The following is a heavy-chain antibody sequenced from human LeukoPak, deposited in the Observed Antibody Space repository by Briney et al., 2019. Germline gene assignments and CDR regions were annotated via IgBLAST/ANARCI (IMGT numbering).Heavy chain of an antibody. Sequence: SETLSLTCAVYGGSFSGYYWSWLRQPPGKGLEWIGEINHSGSTNYNPSLKSRVTISVDTSENQFSLKLSSVTAADTAVYYCARGRCSGGSCYNERLDYWGQGTLVTVSS. J-gene: IGHJ4*02. V-gene: IGHV4-34*01. CDR1: GGSFSGYY. CDR2: INHSGST. CDR3: ARGRCSGGSCYNERLDY. D-gene: IGHD2-15*01.